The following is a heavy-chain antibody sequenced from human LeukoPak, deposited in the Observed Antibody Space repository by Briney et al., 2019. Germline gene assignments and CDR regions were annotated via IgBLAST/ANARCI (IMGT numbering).Heavy chain of an antibody. Sequence: GGSLRLSCAASGFTFDDYTMHWVRQAPGKGLEWVSLISWDGGSTYYADSVKGRFTISRDNSKNSLYLQMNSLRTEDTALYYCAKDSSYEYSSSSLFGHGMDVWGQGTTVTVSS. J-gene: IGHJ6*02. D-gene: IGHD6-6*01. V-gene: IGHV3-43*01. CDR2: ISWDGGST. CDR1: GFTFDDYT. CDR3: AKDSSYEYSSSSLFGHGMDV.